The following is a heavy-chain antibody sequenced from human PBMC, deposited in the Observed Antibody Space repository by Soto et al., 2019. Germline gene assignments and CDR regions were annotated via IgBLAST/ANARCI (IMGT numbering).Heavy chain of an antibody. V-gene: IGHV3-73*01. Sequence: EVQLVESGGGVVQPGGSLKLSCAASGFTFSGSAMHWVRQASGKGLEWVGRIRSKANSYATAYAASVKGRFTISRDDSKNTAYLQMNSLKTEDTAVYYCTSGIAAAGTVYLGQGTLVTVSS. CDR2: IRSKANSYAT. J-gene: IGHJ4*02. D-gene: IGHD6-13*01. CDR1: GFTFSGSA. CDR3: TSGIAAAGTVY.